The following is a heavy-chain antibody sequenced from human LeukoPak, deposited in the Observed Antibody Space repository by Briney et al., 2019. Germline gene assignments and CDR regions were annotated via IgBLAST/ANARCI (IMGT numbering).Heavy chain of an antibody. CDR2: IYTSGTT. D-gene: IGHD5-12*01. V-gene: IGHV4-4*09. Sequence: SETLSLTCSVSGGSLSIYYWSWLRQSPGKGLEWLGYIYTSGTTNFNPSLKSRVTISVDTSKNQFSLKVNSVTAADTAVYYCARHGLSGHGPFFEYWGQGRLVTV. CDR3: ARHGLSGHGPFFEY. J-gene: IGHJ4*02. CDR1: GGSLSIYY.